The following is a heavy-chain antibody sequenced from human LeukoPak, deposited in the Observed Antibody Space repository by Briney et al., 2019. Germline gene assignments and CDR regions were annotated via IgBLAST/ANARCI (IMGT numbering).Heavy chain of an antibody. Sequence: SETLSLTCAVYGGSFSGYYWSWIRQAPGKGLEWIGEINHSGNTNYNPSLKSRVTIPVDTSKNQFSLKLSSVTAADTAVYYCVTEPGYCTGGRCYGGWFDPWGQGTLVTVSS. CDR2: INHSGNT. V-gene: IGHV4-34*01. CDR1: GGSFSGYY. J-gene: IGHJ5*02. D-gene: IGHD2-15*01. CDR3: VTEPGYCTGGRCYGGWFDP.